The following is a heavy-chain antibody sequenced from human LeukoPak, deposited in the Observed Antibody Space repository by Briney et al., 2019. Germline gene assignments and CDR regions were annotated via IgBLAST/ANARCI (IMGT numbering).Heavy chain of an antibody. D-gene: IGHD5-18*01. Sequence: SETLSLTCVVYGGSFSGYYWSWIRQPPGKGLEWIGEINHSGSNNYNPSLKSRVTISVDTSKNQFSLKLSSVTAAATAVYYCARGKIPLWSCGQGTLATVSS. J-gene: IGHJ1*01. CDR2: INHSGSN. CDR3: ARGKIPLWS. V-gene: IGHV4-34*01. CDR1: GGSFSGYY.